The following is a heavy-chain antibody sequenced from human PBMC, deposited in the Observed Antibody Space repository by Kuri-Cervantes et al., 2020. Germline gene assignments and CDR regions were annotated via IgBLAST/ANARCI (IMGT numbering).Heavy chain of an antibody. D-gene: IGHD2/OR15-2a*01. CDR1: GFTFSSYD. Sequence: SLKISCAASGFTFSSYDMHWVRQAPGKGLEWVSGISWDSGSIGYADSVKGRFTISRDNSKNTLYLQMNSLRAEDTAVYYCAKRVFPNNYFDYWGQGTLVTVSS. J-gene: IGHJ4*02. V-gene: IGHV3-9*01. CDR3: AKRVFPNNYFDY. CDR2: ISWDSGSI.